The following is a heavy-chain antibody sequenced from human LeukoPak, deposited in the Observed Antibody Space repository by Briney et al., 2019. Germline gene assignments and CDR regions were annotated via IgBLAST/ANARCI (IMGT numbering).Heavy chain of an antibody. CDR2: INPNSGVT. CDR1: GYRFTGCY. V-gene: IGHV1-2*02. J-gene: IGHJ4*02. D-gene: IGHD3-16*02. Sequence: ASVKVSCKASGYRFTGCYMHWVRQAPGRGLEWMGWINPNSGVTNYAQNFQGRVSMTRDTSISTAYMELSRLRSDETAVYYCARQQEVSGYFDYWGQGTLVTVSS. CDR3: ARQQEVSGYFDY.